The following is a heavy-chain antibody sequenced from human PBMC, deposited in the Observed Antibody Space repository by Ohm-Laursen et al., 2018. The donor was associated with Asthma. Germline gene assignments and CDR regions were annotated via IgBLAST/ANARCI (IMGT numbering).Heavy chain of an antibody. CDR3: AANDYVWGNPY. V-gene: IGHV3-21*01. J-gene: IGHJ4*02. CDR1: GYTFSRYS. CDR2: ISTASTFI. Sequence: SLRLSCAASGYTFSRYSIHWVRQAPGKGLEWVASISTASTFIYYADSVRGRFTISRDNAKNSLYLQMNSLRAEDTAVYYCAANDYVWGNPYWGQGTLVTVSS. D-gene: IGHD3-16*01.